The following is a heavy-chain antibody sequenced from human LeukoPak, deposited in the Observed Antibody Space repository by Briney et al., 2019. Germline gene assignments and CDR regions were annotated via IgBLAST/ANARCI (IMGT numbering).Heavy chain of an antibody. CDR2: MYYSGST. CDR3: VRHIAYHANFDY. V-gene: IGHV4-39*01. D-gene: IGHD2-21*01. Sequence: PSETLSLTCTVSGGSISSTTYCWSWVRQPPGKGLEWIGCMYYSGSTYYSSSLKGRVTISLDTPKNQFSLRLNSVTASDTAVYYCVRHIAYHANFDYWGQGILVTVSS. CDR1: GGSISSTTYC. J-gene: IGHJ4*02.